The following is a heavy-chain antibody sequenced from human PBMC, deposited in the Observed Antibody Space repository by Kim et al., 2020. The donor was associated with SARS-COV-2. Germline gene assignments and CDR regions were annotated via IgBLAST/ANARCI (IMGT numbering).Heavy chain of an antibody. V-gene: IGHV3-21*01. D-gene: IGHD6-13*01. CDR3: ARDRWGIAAAGSDY. CDR1: GFTFSSYS. Sequence: GGSLRLFCAASGFTFSSYSMNWVRQPPGKGLEWVSSISSSSSYIYYADSVKGRFTISRDNAKNSLYLQMNSLRAEDTAVYYCARDRWGIAAAGSDYWGQGTLVTVSS. J-gene: IGHJ4*02. CDR2: ISSSSSYI.